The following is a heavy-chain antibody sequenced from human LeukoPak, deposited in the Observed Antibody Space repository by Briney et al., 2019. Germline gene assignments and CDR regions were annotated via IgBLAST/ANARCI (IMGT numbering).Heavy chain of an antibody. CDR3: ARGGTTDSDNWFDT. V-gene: IGHV5-51*03. CDR2: IYPGDSGT. D-gene: IGHD4-11*01. J-gene: IGHJ5*02. CDR1: GYSLTNYW. Sequence: KPGESLKISCKGSGYSLTNYWIGWVRQMPGKGLEWMGIIYPGDSGTRYSPSFQGQVTISADKSISTAYLQWSTLEASDTAIYYCARGGTTDSDNWFDTWGQGTLVTVSS.